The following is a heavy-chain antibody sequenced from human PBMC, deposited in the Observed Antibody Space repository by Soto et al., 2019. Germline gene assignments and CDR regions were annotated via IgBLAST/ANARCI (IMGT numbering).Heavy chain of an antibody. CDR3: ARGPSTAAIGYYYYGMDV. Sequence: ASVKVSCKASGYTFTGCYIHWVRQAPGQGLEWMGWINPNSGGTNYAQKFQGWVTMTRDTSISTAYMELSRLRSDDTAVYYCARGPSTAAIGYYYYGMDVWGQGTTVTVSS. CDR2: INPNSGGT. V-gene: IGHV1-2*04. J-gene: IGHJ6*02. CDR1: GYTFTGCY. D-gene: IGHD2-2*02.